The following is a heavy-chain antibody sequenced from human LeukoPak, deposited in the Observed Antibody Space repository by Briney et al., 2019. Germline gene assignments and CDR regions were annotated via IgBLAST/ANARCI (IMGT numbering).Heavy chain of an antibody. V-gene: IGHV3-7*01. J-gene: IGHJ4*02. CDR1: GFTFSSYW. CDR2: IKEDGSQT. CDR3: ASPWGVGTAMGF. Sequence: PGGSLRLSCAASGFTFSSYWMSWVRQAPGKGLEWVANIKEDGSQTYYVDSVNDRFTISARFTISRDNAKNSLYLQMNSLRAEDTAVYYCASPWGVGTAMGFWGQGTLVTVSS. D-gene: IGHD5-18*01.